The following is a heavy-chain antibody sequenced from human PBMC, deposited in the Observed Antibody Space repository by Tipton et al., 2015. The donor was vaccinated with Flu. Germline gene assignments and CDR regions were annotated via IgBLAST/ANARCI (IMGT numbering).Heavy chain of an antibody. D-gene: IGHD5-18*01. V-gene: IGHV5-51*03. CDR1: GSSFSSYW. CDR3: AKSDTHDARGRPPLVFDI. CDR2: IYPDDSDT. J-gene: IGHJ3*02. Sequence: QSGPEVKKPGESLKISCKGSGSSFSSYWIAWVRQMPGKGLEWMGIIYPDDSDTKYSPSFQGQVTFSADKSVNTAYLQWTSLKASDTAMYFCAKSDTHDARGRPPLVFDIWGQGTMVTVSS.